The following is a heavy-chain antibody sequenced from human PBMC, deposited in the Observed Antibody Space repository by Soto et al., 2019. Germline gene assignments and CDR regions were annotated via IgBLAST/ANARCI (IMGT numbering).Heavy chain of an antibody. D-gene: IGHD4-17*01. Sequence: SETLSLTCTVSGGSLSSGYYYWSWLSQPPGKGLEWIGYIYYSGSTYYNPSLKSRVTISVDTSKNQFSLKLSSVTAADTAVYYCARDLGLARPYGDPRLGWFDPWGQGTLVTVSS. CDR1: GGSLSSGYYY. CDR2: IYYSGST. CDR3: ARDLGLARPYGDPRLGWFDP. J-gene: IGHJ5*02. V-gene: IGHV4-30-4*01.